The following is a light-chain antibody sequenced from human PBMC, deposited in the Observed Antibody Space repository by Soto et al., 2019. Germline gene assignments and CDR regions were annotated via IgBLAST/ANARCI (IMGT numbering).Light chain of an antibody. Sequence: QSALTQPASVSGSPGQSITISCTGTASDIGNYNYVSWYQVHPGKAPKLLIYGVSNRPSGVSNRFSGSKSGNAASLTISGRQAEDEADYYCYSYSADTTLWVFGGGTKVTVL. V-gene: IGLV2-14*01. CDR3: YSYSADTTLWV. CDR1: ASDIGNYNY. J-gene: IGLJ3*02. CDR2: GVS.